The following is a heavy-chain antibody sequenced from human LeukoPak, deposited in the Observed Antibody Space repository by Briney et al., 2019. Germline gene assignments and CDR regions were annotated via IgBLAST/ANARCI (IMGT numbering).Heavy chain of an antibody. Sequence: PGGSLRLSCAASGFPFNSYSMNWVRQAPGKGLEWVSSIGSGSSYLFYADSVKGRFTISRDNAKNSLYLQMNSLRAEDTAVYYCARDVAQIAVAGIVGWFDPWGQGTLVTVSS. J-gene: IGHJ5*02. CDR1: GFPFNSYS. CDR3: ARDVAQIAVAGIVGWFDP. V-gene: IGHV3-21*01. CDR2: IGSGSSYL. D-gene: IGHD6-19*01.